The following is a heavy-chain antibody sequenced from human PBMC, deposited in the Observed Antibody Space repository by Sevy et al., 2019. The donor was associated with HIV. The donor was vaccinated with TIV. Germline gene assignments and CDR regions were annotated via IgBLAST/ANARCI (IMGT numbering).Heavy chain of an antibody. V-gene: IGHV3-21*01. D-gene: IGHD2-15*01. J-gene: IGHJ4*02. Sequence: GGSLRLSCAASGFTFSSYAMNWVRQAPGKGLEWVSSINAISSNIYYADSVKGRFTISRDNAENSLYLQMNSVRAEDXAVYXXXXXXXXGGNAVYGYWGQGTLVTVSS. CDR1: GFTFSSYA. CDR3: XXXXXXGGNAVYGY. CDR2: INAISSNI.